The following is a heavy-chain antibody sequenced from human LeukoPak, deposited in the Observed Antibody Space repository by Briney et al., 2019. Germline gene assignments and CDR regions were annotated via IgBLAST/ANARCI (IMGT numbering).Heavy chain of an antibody. CDR2: IYPGDSNT. J-gene: IGHJ4*02. D-gene: IGHD6-13*01. Sequence: GESLKISCKGSGYTFTNYWIAWVRQMPGKGLEWMGIIYPGDSNTRYSPSFQGQVTISADKSLSTAYLQWGSLKASDTAMYYCARRSYSSSWYFHSWGQGTLVTVSS. V-gene: IGHV5-51*01. CDR1: GYTFTNYW. CDR3: ARRSYSSSWYFHS.